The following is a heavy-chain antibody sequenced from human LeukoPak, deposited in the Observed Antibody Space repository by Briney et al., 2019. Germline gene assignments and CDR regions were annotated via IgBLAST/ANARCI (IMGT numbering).Heavy chain of an antibody. Sequence: ASVKVSCKAFGYTFTGYYMHWVRQAPGQGLEWMGWINPNSGGTNYAQKFQGRVTMTRDTSISTAYMELSRLRSDDTAVYYCARGRAVGATTMGDYWGQGTLVTVSS. CDR2: INPNSGGT. CDR1: GYTFTGYY. V-gene: IGHV1-2*02. J-gene: IGHJ4*02. D-gene: IGHD1-26*01. CDR3: ARGRAVGATTMGDY.